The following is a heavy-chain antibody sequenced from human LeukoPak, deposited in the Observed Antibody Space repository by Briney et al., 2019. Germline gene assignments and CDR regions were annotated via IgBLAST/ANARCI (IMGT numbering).Heavy chain of an antibody. V-gene: IGHV3-20*04. CDR2: INWNGGST. CDR1: GFTFSSYA. J-gene: IGHJ4*02. Sequence: PGGSLRLSCAASGFTFSSYAMSWVRQAPGKGLEWVSGINWNGGSTGYADSVKGRFTISRDNAKNSLYLQMNSLRAEDTALYYCARGPMGRWLQYYYFDYWGQGTLVTVSS. CDR3: ARGPMGRWLQYYYFDY. D-gene: IGHD5-24*01.